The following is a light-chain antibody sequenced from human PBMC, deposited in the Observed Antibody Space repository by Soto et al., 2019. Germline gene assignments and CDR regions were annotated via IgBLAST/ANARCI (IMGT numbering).Light chain of an antibody. CDR1: RSDIVAYPS. J-gene: IGLJ2*01. V-gene: IGLV2-8*01. CDR2: EVT. CDR3: SSFAANDNVL. Sequence: QSALTQPPSASGSPGQSVTISCTGTRSDIVAYPSVSWYQQHPGKAPKLMIYEVTKRPSGVPDRFSGSKSGNTASLTVSGLQTEDEADYYCSSFAANDNVLFGGGTKVTVL.